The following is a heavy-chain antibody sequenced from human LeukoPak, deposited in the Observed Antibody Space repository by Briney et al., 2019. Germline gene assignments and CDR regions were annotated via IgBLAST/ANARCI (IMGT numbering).Heavy chain of an antibody. Sequence: SGGSLRLACAASGFTFSSYSMKWVRQAPGKGREWVSSISSSSSYIYYADSVKGRFTISRDNARNSLYLQMNSLRAENTAVYYCARGGGYSYPYYFDYWGQGTLVTVSS. CDR1: GFTFSSYS. CDR3: ARGGGYSYPYYFDY. CDR2: ISSSSSYI. J-gene: IGHJ4*02. D-gene: IGHD5-18*01. V-gene: IGHV3-21*01.